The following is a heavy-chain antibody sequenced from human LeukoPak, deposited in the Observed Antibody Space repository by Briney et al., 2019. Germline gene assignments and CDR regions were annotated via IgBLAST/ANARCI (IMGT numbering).Heavy chain of an antibody. J-gene: IGHJ4*02. CDR2: IIPIFGTA. CDR3: AMEDYDILTGYSDYLDY. D-gene: IGHD3-9*01. CDR1: GGTFSSYA. V-gene: IGHV1-69*05. Sequence: ASVKVSCKASGGTFSSYAISWVRQAPGQGLEWMGRIIPIFGTANYAQKFQGRVTITTDESTSTAYMELSSLRSEGTSVYYCAMEDYDILTGYSDYLDYWGQGTLVTVSS.